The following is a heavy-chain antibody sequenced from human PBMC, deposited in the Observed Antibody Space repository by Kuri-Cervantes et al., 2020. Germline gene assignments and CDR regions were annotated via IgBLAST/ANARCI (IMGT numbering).Heavy chain of an antibody. CDR2: ISYDGSNK. D-gene: IGHD3-16*01. V-gene: IGHV3-30-3*01. CDR3: ARDLRLRLDAFDI. CDR1: GFTFSSYA. Sequence: GGSLRLSCAASGFTFSSYAMHWVRQAPGKELEWVAVISYDGSNKYYADSVKGRFTISRDNSKNTLYPQMNSLRAEDTAVYYCARDLRLRLDAFDIWGQGTMVTVSS. J-gene: IGHJ3*02.